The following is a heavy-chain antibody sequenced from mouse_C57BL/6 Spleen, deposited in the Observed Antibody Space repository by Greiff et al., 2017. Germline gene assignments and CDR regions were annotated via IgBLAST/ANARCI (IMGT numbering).Heavy chain of an antibody. CDR2: IDPSDSYT. Sequence: QVQLQQPGAELVMPGASVKLSCKASGYTFTSYWMHWVKQRPGQGLEWIREIDPSDSYTNYNQKFKGKSTLTVDKSSSTAYMQLSSLTSEDSAVYYCARSTMVTTGWYFDVWGTGTTVTVSS. CDR3: ARSTMVTTGWYFDV. J-gene: IGHJ1*03. CDR1: GYTFTSYW. D-gene: IGHD2-2*01. V-gene: IGHV1-69*01.